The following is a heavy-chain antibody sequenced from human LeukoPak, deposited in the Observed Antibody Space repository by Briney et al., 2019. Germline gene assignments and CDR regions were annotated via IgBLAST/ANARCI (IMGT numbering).Heavy chain of an antibody. J-gene: IGHJ4*02. CDR2: ISYDGSSK. D-gene: IGHD6-13*01. CDR3: AKEYSSSLWEKYYFDY. CDR1: GFTFSSYG. V-gene: IGHV3-30*18. Sequence: GGSLRLSCAASGFTFSSYGMHWVRQAPGKGLEWVAVISYDGSSKYYADSVKGRFTISRDNSKNTLYLQMNSLRAEDTAVYYCAKEYSSSLWEKYYFDYWGQGTLVTVSS.